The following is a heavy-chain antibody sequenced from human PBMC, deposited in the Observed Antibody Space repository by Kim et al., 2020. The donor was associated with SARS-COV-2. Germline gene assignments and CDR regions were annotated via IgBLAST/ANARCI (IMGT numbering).Heavy chain of an antibody. CDR1: GYTFTSYG. J-gene: IGHJ5*02. D-gene: IGHD5-12*01. Sequence: ASVKVSCKASGYTFTSYGISWVRQAPGQGLEWMGWISAYNGNTNYAQKLQGRVTMTTDTSTSTAYMELRSLRSDDTAVYYCARDAVATISFPDYNWFDPWGQGTLVTVSS. CDR2: ISAYNGNT. CDR3: ARDAVATISFPDYNWFDP. V-gene: IGHV1-18*01.